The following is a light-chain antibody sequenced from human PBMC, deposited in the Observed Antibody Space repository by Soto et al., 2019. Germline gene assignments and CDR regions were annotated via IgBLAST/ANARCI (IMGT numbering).Light chain of an antibody. CDR3: QQYKSYPMT. J-gene: IGKJ1*01. Sequence: DIPMTQSPSSLSASVGDRVTITCRASQGISNHLAWFQQKPGKAPKSLIYAASSLQSGVPSKFSGSGSGTDFTLTISSLLPEDSATYYCQQYKSYPMTFGQGTTVEIK. CDR1: QGISNH. CDR2: AAS. V-gene: IGKV1-16*02.